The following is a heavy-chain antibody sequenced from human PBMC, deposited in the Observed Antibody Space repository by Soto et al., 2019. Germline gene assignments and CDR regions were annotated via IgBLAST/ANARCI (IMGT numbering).Heavy chain of an antibody. CDR3: ARDAVTNNGRWDCFGP. D-gene: IGHD6-19*01. J-gene: IGHJ5*02. Sequence: EVQLVESGGGLVQPGGSLRLSCEVFGFNVLAYAMHWVRQAPGKGLEWVSRFDGKSFHSDAAKGRFTVSRDGSRNTLDLQMSNLRVEDTATYYCARDAVTNNGRWDCFGPWGRVTLVIV. CDR1: GFNVLAYA. V-gene: IGHV3-23*04. CDR2: FDGKS.